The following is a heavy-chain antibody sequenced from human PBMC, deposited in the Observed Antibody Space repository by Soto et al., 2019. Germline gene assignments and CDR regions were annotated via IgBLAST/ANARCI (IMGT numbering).Heavy chain of an antibody. J-gene: IGHJ4*02. CDR3: ARAGGYSYGTLDY. V-gene: IGHV4-4*02. Sequence: PSETLSLTCAVSGGSISSSNWWSWVRQPPGKGLEWIGEIYHSGSTNYNPSLKSRVTISVDKSKNQFSLKLSSVTAADTAVYYCARAGGYSYGTLDYWGQGTLVTVSS. CDR1: GGSISSSNW. D-gene: IGHD5-18*01. CDR2: IYHSGST.